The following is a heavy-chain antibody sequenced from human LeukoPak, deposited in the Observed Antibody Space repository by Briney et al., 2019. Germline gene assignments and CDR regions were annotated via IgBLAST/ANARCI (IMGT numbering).Heavy chain of an antibody. CDR3: ASTSNSALSLPYFDH. D-gene: IGHD2-2*01. Sequence: SETLSLTCSVSGASVSDGNYYWSWIRQPPGKGLEWIGYMFYSESTKYNPSLKSRVTISVDKSKNQFSLHMSSVTAADTAVYYCASTSNSALSLPYFDHWGQGSLVTVSS. V-gene: IGHV4-61*01. CDR2: MFYSEST. J-gene: IGHJ4*02. CDR1: GASVSDGNYY.